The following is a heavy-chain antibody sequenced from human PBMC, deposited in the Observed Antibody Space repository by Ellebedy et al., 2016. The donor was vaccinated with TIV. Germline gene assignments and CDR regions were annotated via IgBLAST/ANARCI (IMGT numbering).Heavy chain of an antibody. D-gene: IGHD4-23*01. J-gene: IGHJ5*02. CDR2: TYYRSRWFN. CDR1: GDSVSSNSGA. V-gene: IGHV6-1*01. Sequence: SQTLSLTCGISGDSVSSNSGAWHWFRQSQSRGLEWLGRTYYRSRWFNVYAMSVKCRITINADTSKNQFSLQMNSVTSEDTAVYYCATVVNWFDPWGQGTLVTVSS. CDR3: ATVVNWFDP.